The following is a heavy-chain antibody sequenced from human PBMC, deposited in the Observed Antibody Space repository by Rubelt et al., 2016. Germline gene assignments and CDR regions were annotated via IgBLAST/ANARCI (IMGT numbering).Heavy chain of an antibody. V-gene: IGHV2-5*02. CDR2: ISWDDDK. CDR1: GFSLATRRLS. D-gene: IGHD1-1*01. J-gene: IGHJ4*02. CDR3: AHSPNAGDFDY. Sequence: QITLRESGPTLVKPTQTLTLTCTFSGFSLATRRLSVGWIRQPPGKPLEWLAFISWDDDKSYNSALKNRLTVTPDASKNQVVLMMTDMDPVDTATYYCAHSPNAGDFDYWGQGILVTVSS.